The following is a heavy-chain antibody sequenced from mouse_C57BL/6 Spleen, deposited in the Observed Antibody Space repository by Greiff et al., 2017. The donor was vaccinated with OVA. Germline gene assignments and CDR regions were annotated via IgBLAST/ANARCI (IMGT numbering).Heavy chain of an antibody. Sequence: EVQLQQSGPVLVKPGASVKMSCKASGYTFTDYYMNWVKQSHGTSLAWIGVINPYKGGTSYNQKFKGKATLTVDTSSSTAYMELKSLTTDDSAGYDGARNGYNGSSYGYFDGWGTGTTVTVSS. CDR3: ARNGYNGSSYGYFDG. CDR2: INPYKGGT. D-gene: IGHD1-1*01. V-gene: IGHV1-19*01. J-gene: IGHJ1*03. CDR1: GYTFTDYY.